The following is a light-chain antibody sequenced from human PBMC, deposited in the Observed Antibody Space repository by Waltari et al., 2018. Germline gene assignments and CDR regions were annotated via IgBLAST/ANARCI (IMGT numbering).Light chain of an antibody. CDR3: QQRSKWPPT. Sequence: EIVLTQSPATLSLSPGERATLSCRASQIVSSYLAWYQQKPGQAPRLLIYDASNRATGIPARFSGSGSGTDFTLTISSLEPEDFGLYYCQQRSKWPPTFGQGTGLEIK. V-gene: IGKV3-11*01. J-gene: IGKJ5*01. CDR2: DAS. CDR1: QIVSSY.